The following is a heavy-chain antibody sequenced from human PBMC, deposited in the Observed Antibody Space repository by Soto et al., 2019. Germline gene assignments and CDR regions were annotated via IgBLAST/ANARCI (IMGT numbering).Heavy chain of an antibody. CDR3: ARAPDKYYFDS. CDR1: GGSFNGYY. V-gene: IGHV4-34*01. CDR2: INHSGST. Sequence: PSETLSLTCAVYGGSFNGYYWSWIRQPPGKGPEWIGDINHSGSTNYSPSLKSRVTISVDTSKNQFSLKLRSVTAADMAVFYCARAPDKYYFDSWGQGTLVTVSS. J-gene: IGHJ4*02.